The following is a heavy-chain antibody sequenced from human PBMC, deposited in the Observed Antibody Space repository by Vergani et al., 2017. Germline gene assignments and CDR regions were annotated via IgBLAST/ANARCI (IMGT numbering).Heavy chain of an antibody. CDR1: GNTFTSYY. CDR2: INPSGCST. V-gene: IGHV1-46*01. Sequence: QVQLVQSGAEVKKPGSSVKVSCKASGNTFTSYYMHWVRQAPGQGLEWMGIINPSGCSTSYPQKFQGRVTMTRDTATSTVYMELSSLRSEDTAVYYWAREVDAFDIWGQGTMVTVSS. J-gene: IGHJ3*02. CDR3: AREVDAFDI.